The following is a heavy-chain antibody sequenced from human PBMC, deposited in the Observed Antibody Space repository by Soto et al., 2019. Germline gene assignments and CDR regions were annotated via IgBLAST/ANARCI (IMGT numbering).Heavy chain of an antibody. J-gene: IGHJ3*02. CDR3: ARVMVRGGAFDI. Sequence: ASVKVSCKASGYTFTGYYMHWVRQAPGQGLEWMGWINPNSGGTNYAQKIQGWVTMTRDTSISTAYMKLSRLRSDDTDVYYCARVMVRGGAFDIWGQGTMVTVSS. CDR1: GYTFTGYY. D-gene: IGHD3-10*01. CDR2: INPNSGGT. V-gene: IGHV1-2*04.